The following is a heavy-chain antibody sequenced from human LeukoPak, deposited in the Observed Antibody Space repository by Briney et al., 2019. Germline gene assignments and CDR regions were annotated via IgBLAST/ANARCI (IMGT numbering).Heavy chain of an antibody. J-gene: IGHJ4*02. Sequence: SETLSLTCTVSGGSISSYYWSWIRQPPGKGLEWIGYIYYSGSTNYNPSLKSRVTISVDTSKNQFSLKLSSVTAADTAVYYCARHALLYYYDSSGPFDYWGQGTLVTVSS. V-gene: IGHV4-59*08. CDR1: GGSISSYY. CDR3: ARHALLYYYDSSGPFDY. CDR2: IYYSGST. D-gene: IGHD3-22*01.